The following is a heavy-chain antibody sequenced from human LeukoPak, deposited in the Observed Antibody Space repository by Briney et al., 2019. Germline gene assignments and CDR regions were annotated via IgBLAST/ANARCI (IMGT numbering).Heavy chain of an antibody. CDR1: GYPFSRYD. J-gene: IGHJ4*02. Sequence: ASVKVSCKASGYPFSRYDLNWVRQATGQGLEWMGWINPNSGGTNYAQKFQGRVTMTRDTSISTAYMELSRLRSDDTAVYYCARGDPRGFGAYWGQGTLVTVSS. V-gene: IGHV1-2*02. CDR2: INPNSGGT. D-gene: IGHD3-10*01. CDR3: ARGDPRGFGAY.